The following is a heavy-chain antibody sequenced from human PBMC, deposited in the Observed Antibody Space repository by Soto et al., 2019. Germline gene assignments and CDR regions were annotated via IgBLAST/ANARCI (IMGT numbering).Heavy chain of an antibody. CDR3: AKVGAVAGADYYYGMDV. D-gene: IGHD6-19*01. CDR2: ISGSGGST. V-gene: IGHV3-23*01. CDR1: GFTFISYA. Sequence: GGSLRLSCAASGFTFISYAMSWVRQAPGKGLEWVSAISGSGGSTYYADSVKGRFTISRDNSKNTLYLQMNSLRAEDTAVYYCAKVGAVAGADYYYGMDVWGQGTTVTVSS. J-gene: IGHJ6*02.